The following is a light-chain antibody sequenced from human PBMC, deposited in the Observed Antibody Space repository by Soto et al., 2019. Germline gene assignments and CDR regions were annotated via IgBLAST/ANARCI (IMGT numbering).Light chain of an antibody. J-gene: IGKJ1*01. CDR3: QQYGSSPRT. Sequence: EIVLTQSPGTLSLSPGERATLSCRASQSVSSSYLDWYQQKPGHAPRLLIYGASRRATGIPDRFNGSGSGTDFTLTISRLEPEDFAVYYCQQYGSSPRTFGQGTKVEIK. CDR2: GAS. V-gene: IGKV3-20*01. CDR1: QSVSSSY.